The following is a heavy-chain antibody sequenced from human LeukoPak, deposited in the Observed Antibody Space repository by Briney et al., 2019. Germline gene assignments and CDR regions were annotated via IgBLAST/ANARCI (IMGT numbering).Heavy chain of an antibody. CDR2: VSGNNGNT. D-gene: IGHD3-22*01. CDR1: GSTVTPYG. V-gene: IGHV1-18*01. Sequence: ASVKLSCTASGSTVTPYGISWVRQAPGHGLERMGWVSGNNGNTNYAQTLQGRVTMTTDTSTNTAYMELRSLRSDDTAVYYCARDFYHSRTNWYDVFDVWGQGTMVTVSS. CDR3: ARDFYHSRTNWYDVFDV. J-gene: IGHJ3*01.